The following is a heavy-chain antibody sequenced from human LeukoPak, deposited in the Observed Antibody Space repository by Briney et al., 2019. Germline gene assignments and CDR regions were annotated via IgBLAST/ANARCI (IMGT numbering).Heavy chain of an antibody. CDR2: INSDGSEG. CDR1: GFTFSGFW. CDR3: ARSSYSSSSSV. Sequence: GGSLRLSCAVSGFTFSGFWMSWSRQAPGKGLEWVASINSDGSEGYYADVVKGRFTISRDNAKNSLYLQINSLRAEDTAAYYCARSSYSSSSSVWGQGTMVTVSS. D-gene: IGHD6-6*01. V-gene: IGHV3-7*03. J-gene: IGHJ3*01.